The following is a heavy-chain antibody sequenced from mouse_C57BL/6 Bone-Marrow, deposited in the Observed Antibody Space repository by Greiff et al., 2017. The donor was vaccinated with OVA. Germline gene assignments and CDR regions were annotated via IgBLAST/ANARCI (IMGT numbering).Heavy chain of an antibody. V-gene: IGHV1-42*01. CDR3: ARLRRGPYYAMDY. Sequence: VHVKQSGPELVKPGASVKISCKASGYSFTGYYMNWVKQSPEKSLEWIGEINPSTGGTTYNQKFKAKATLTVDKSSSTAYMQLKSLTSEDSAVYYCARLRRGPYYAMDYWGQGTSVTVSS. D-gene: IGHD2-12*01. J-gene: IGHJ4*01. CDR2: INPSTGGT. CDR1: GYSFTGYY.